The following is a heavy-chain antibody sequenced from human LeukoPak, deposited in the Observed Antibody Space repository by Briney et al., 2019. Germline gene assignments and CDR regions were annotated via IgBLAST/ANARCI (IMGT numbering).Heavy chain of an antibody. CDR3: AKDLQFVFPLGY. V-gene: IGHV3-30*02. D-gene: IGHD4-11*01. CDR1: GFTFSSFG. CDR2: IRYDGSNK. Sequence: GGSLRLSCAASGFTFSSFGMHWFGQAPGTGLEGVAFIRYDGSNKYYADSVKGRFTISRDNSKNTLYLQMNSLRAEDTAVYYCAKDLQFVFPLGYWGQGTLVTVSS. J-gene: IGHJ4*02.